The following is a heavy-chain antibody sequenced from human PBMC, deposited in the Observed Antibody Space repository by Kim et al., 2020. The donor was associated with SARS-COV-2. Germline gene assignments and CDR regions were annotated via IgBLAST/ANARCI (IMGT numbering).Heavy chain of an antibody. CDR3: SKRENNNCTFFYY. D-gene: IGHD1-1*01. J-gene: IGHJ4*02. Sequence: GGSLRLSCAASGFTFSSYAMSWVRQAPGKGPEWVSLVSGSGGSTYHADAVKGRFAFSIDNSKKTLYLQMNSLRAENTALYYCSKRENNNCTFFYYCGQG. CDR2: VSGSGGST. V-gene: IGHV3-23*01. CDR1: GFTFSSYA.